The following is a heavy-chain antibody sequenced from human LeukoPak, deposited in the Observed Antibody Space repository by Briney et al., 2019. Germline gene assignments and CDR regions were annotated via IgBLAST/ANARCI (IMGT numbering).Heavy chain of an antibody. CDR2: IHGRGYT. CDR3: ARLAYSSFLGDY. D-gene: IGHD6-19*01. V-gene: IGHV3-66*02. Sequence: PSESLRLTCAASEFTVSGDYITWVRLAPGKGLEWVSVIHGRGYTYYADPVKGRFTISRDNSQNTLYLQMNTLRAEDTAVYYCARLAYSSFLGDYWGQGTLVAVSS. CDR1: EFTVSGDY. J-gene: IGHJ4*02.